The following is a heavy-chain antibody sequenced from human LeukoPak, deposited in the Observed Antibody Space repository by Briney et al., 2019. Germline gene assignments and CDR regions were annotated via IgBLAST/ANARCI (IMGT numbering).Heavy chain of an antibody. CDR2: NYYSGST. J-gene: IGHJ5*02. CDR1: GGSISIGGYY. Sequence: SETLSLTCTLSGGSISIGGYYWSWIRQHPGKGLEWIGYNYYSGSTHYNPSLKSRVTISVDTSKNQFSLKLSSVTAADTAVYYCARGWLAGWFDPWGQGTLVTVSS. D-gene: IGHD5-24*01. CDR3: ARGWLAGWFDP. V-gene: IGHV4-31*03.